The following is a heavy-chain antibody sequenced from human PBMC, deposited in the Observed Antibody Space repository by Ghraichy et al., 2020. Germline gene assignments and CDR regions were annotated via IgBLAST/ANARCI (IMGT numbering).Heavy chain of an antibody. CDR3: ARGLWAGHCTSASCHPNWFDP. Sequence: GGSLILSCAASGFTFSDYWMSWVRQAPGKGLEWVAYIKEDGSEKHYVDSVKGRFTISRDNAKNSLYVQMNSLRTEDTAVYYCARGLWAGHCTSASCHPNWFDPWGQGTLVTVSS. CDR2: IKEDGSEK. CDR1: GFTFSDYW. V-gene: IGHV3-7*01. D-gene: IGHD2-2*01. J-gene: IGHJ5*02.